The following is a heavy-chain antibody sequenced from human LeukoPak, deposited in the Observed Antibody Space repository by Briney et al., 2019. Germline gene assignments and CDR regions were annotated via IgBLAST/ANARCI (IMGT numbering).Heavy chain of an antibody. D-gene: IGHD5-12*01. CDR3: ASVDDLDAFGM. CDR1: GFTFSNCA. Sequence: GGSLRLSCAASGFTFSNCAMHWVRQAPGKELDWVAVISDDGNNKYYADSVKGRFTISRDNSKNTLYLQMSSLRGEDTAVYYCASVDDLDAFGMWGQGTMVTVSS. J-gene: IGHJ3*02. V-gene: IGHV3-30*04. CDR2: ISDDGNNK.